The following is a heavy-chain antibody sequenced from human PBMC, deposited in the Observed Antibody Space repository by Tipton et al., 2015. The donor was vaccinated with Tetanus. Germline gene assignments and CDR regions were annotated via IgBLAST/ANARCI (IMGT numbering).Heavy chain of an antibody. D-gene: IGHD2-2*01. CDR1: GFTFSSYA. J-gene: IGHJ4*02. Sequence: SLRLSCAASGFTFSSYAMHWVRQAPGKGLEWVAVISYDGSNKYYADSVKGRFTISRDNSKNTLYLQMNSLRAEDTAVNYCARPGDCSSASCYGFDFWGQGTLGTVSS. CDR3: ARPGDCSSASCYGFDF. V-gene: IGHV3-30-3*01. CDR2: ISYDGSNK.